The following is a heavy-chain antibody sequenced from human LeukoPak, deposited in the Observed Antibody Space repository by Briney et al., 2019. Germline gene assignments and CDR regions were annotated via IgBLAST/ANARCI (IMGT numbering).Heavy chain of an antibody. D-gene: IGHD2-15*01. CDR3: ARDLRYCSGGSCQNWFDP. CDR2: IYYSGST. CDR1: GVSISSYY. V-gene: IGHV4-59*01. Sequence: SETLSLTCTVSGVSISSYYWSWIRQPPGKGLEWIGYIYYSGSTNYNPSLKSRVTISVDTSKNQFSLKLSSVTAADTAVYYCARDLRYCSGGSCQNWFDPWGQGTLVTVSS. J-gene: IGHJ5*02.